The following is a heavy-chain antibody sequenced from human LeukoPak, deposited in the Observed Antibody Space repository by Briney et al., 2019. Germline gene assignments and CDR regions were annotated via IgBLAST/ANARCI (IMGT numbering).Heavy chain of an antibody. CDR1: GYTFTGYY. Sequence: ASVKVSCKASGYTFTGYYMHRVRQAPGQGLEWMGRINPNSGDTNYAQKFQGRVTMTRDTSISTAYMELSRLRSDDTAVYYCAASYGYESFDYWGQGTLVTVSS. D-gene: IGHD5-18*01. J-gene: IGHJ4*02. CDR3: AASYGYESFDY. V-gene: IGHV1-2*06. CDR2: INPNSGDT.